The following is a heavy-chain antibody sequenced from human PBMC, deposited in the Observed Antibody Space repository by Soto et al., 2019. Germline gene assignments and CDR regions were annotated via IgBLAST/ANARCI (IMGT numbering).Heavy chain of an antibody. V-gene: IGHV5-51*01. J-gene: IGHJ6*02. CDR3: ARHVNLRSAAEVPYYYGMDV. Sequence: PGESLKISCKGSGYRLTSCWIAWVRQMSGKGLVWMGIIYPGDSNTIYSPSFQGQVTISADKSISTAYLQWSSLKASDTAMYYCARHVNLRSAAEVPYYYGMDVWGQGTTV. CDR1: GYRLTSCW. CDR2: IYPGDSNT. D-gene: IGHD2-2*01.